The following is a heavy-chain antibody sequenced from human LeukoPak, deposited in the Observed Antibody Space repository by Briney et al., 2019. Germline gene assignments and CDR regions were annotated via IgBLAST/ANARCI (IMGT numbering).Heavy chain of an antibody. CDR3: ARRMTYGKPYFDY. D-gene: IGHD3/OR15-3a*01. CDR2: ISYSGNT. V-gene: IGHV4-39*01. J-gene: IGHJ4*02. Sequence: SETLSLTCTVSGGSISSDSYFRGWIRQPPGKGLEWIGSISYSGNTYYNLSLKSRVTISVDTSKNQFSLKLSSVTAADTAVYYCARRMTYGKPYFDYWGQGTLVTVSS. CDR1: GGSISSDSYF.